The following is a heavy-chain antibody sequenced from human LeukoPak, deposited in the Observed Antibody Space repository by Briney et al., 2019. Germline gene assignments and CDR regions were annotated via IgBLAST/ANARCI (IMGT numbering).Heavy chain of an antibody. CDR3: ARDYGDASDI. V-gene: IGHV4-4*07. D-gene: IGHD3-16*01. Sequence: SETLSLTCTLSGDSISRYFWSWIRQPAGGGLEWIGRISTSGSLTYNPSLKSRVTLSVDTSKNQFSLKLSSVTAADTAVYYCARDYGDASDIWGQGTMVTVS. CDR2: ISTSGSL. CDR1: GDSISRYF. J-gene: IGHJ3*02.